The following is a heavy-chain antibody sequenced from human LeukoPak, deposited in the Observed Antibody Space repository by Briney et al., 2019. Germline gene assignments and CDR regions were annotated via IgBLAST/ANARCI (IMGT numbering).Heavy chain of an antibody. CDR3: ARTYYGSGSYYGYLFDY. CDR2: INPSGGST. CDR1: GYTFTSYY. D-gene: IGHD3-10*01. Sequence: GASVTVSCKASGYTFTSYYMHWVRQAPGQGLEWMGIINPSGGSTSYAQKFQGRVTMTRDTSTSTVYMELSSLRSEDTAVYYCARTYYGSGSYYGYLFDYWGQGTLVTVSS. J-gene: IGHJ4*02. V-gene: IGHV1-46*01.